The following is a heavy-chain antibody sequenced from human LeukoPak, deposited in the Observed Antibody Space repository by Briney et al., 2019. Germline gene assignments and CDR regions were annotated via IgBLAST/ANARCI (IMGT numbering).Heavy chain of an antibody. Sequence: ASVKVSCKASGYMFTSYDINWVRQATGQGLEWMGWMNPDSGKKGQAQKFQGRITMTGNTSISTAYMELSSLGPEDTAVYYCAKYKGGDYIDSGKRYYLDHWGQGTPVTVSS. V-gene: IGHV1-8*01. CDR1: GYMFTSYD. J-gene: IGHJ4*02. CDR2: MNPDSGKK. CDR3: AKYKGGDYIDSGKRYYLDH. D-gene: IGHD3-10*01.